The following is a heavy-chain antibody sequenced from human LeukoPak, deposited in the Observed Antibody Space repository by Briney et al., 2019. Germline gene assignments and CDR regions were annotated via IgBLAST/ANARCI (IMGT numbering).Heavy chain of an antibody. CDR3: ARDNRALLWFGESPTYGMDV. J-gene: IGHJ6*02. D-gene: IGHD3-10*01. CDR2: INWNGGST. V-gene: IGHV3-20*04. CDR1: GFTFDDYG. Sequence: GGSLRLSCAASGFTFDDYGMSWVRQAPGKGLEWVSGINWNGGSTGYADSVKGRFTISRDNAKNSLYLQMNSLRAEDTALYYCARDNRALLWFGESPTYGMDVWGQGTTVTVSS.